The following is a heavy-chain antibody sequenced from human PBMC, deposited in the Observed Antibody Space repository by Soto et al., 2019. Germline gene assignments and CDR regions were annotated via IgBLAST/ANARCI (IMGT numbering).Heavy chain of an antibody. CDR3: ARDLGYCTNGVCYTVWFDP. CDR1: GFTFSSYS. CDR2: ISSSSSYI. V-gene: IGHV3-21*01. D-gene: IGHD2-8*01. J-gene: IGHJ5*02. Sequence: GGSLRLSCAASGFTFSSYSMNWVRQAPGKGLEWVSSISSSSSYIYYADSVKGRFTISRDNAKNSLYLQMNSLRAEDTAVYYCARDLGYCTNGVCYTVWFDPWGQGTLVTVSS.